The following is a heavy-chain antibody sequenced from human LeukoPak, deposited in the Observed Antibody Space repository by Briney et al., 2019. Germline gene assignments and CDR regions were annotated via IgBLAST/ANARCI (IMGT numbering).Heavy chain of an antibody. CDR1: GLTFSRYS. V-gene: IGHV3-23*01. Sequence: PGGSLRLSCVASGLTFSRYSMHWVRQAPGEGLEWLSGISNTGRATDYTDSIKGRFTISRDNSKNTVFLQMNSLRAEDTAEYFCAHQVPPNDEFFDHWGQGTLVTVSS. CDR3: AHQVPPNDEFFDH. CDR2: ISNTGRAT. J-gene: IGHJ5*02.